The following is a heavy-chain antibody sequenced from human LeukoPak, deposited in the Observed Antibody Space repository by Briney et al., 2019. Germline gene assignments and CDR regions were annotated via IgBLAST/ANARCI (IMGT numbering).Heavy chain of an antibody. CDR3: ATVAGTQRLGEY. V-gene: IGHV1-18*01. D-gene: IGHD6-19*01. CDR2: ISAYNGNT. CDR1: GYTFTSYG. Sequence: ASVTVSCKASGYTFTSYGISWVRQAPGQGLEWMGWISAYNGNTNYAQKLQGRVTMTTDTSTSTAYMELRSLRSDDTAVYYCATVAGTQRLGEYWGQGTLVTVSS. J-gene: IGHJ4*02.